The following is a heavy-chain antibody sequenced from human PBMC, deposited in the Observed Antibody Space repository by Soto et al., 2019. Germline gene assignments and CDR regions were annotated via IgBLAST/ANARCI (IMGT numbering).Heavy chain of an antibody. V-gene: IGHV3-23*01. D-gene: IGHD1-26*01. Sequence: GGSLRLSCAASGFTFSSYGMHWVRQAPGKGLEWVAAIRDGGSNTYYADSVKGRFTISRDNSKNTLYLQMNSLRAEDTAVYYCAKVRSGSYFGSDAMEDYWGQGALVTVSS. CDR1: GFTFSSYG. CDR2: IRDGGSNT. CDR3: AKVRSGSYFGSDAMEDY. J-gene: IGHJ4*02.